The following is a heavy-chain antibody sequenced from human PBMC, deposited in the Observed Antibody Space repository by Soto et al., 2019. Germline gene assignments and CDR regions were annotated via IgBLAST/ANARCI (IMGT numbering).Heavy chain of an antibody. Sequence: GWSLRLSCAASGFTFSSYAMSWVRQAPGKGLEWVSAISGSGGSTYYADSVKGRFTISRDNSKNTLYLQMNSLRAEDTAVYYCANPLTGDDAFDIWGQGTMVTVSS. CDR3: ANPLTGDDAFDI. V-gene: IGHV3-23*01. CDR2: ISGSGGST. CDR1: GFTFSSYA. J-gene: IGHJ3*02. D-gene: IGHD7-27*01.